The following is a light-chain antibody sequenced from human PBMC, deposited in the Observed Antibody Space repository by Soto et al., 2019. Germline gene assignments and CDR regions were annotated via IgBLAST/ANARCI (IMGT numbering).Light chain of an antibody. J-gene: IGLJ1*01. CDR2: EVS. V-gene: IGLV2-14*01. CDR1: SSDVGGYNY. Sequence: QSALTQPASVSGSPGQSITISCTGTSSDVGGYNYVSWYQQHPGKAPKIMIYEVSNRPSGVSNRFSGSKSGNTASLTISGLQAVDEADYYCSSFTSSSTLGYVFGTGTKVTVL. CDR3: SSFTSSSTLGYV.